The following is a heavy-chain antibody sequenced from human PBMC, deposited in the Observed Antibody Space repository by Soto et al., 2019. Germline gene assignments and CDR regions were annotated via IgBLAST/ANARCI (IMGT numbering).Heavy chain of an antibody. CDR1: GGTFSSSG. J-gene: IGHJ6*02. CDR3: ARWRQPRGTADPSAGVV. Sequence: QVQLVQSGTEVKKPGSSVKVSCKASGGTFSSSGCSWVRQAPGQGLEWMGMIVPSLVTTKYAQKFQARDTITAEQFPSTAYVELSGPRSPDTAVDSCARWRQPRGTADPSAGVVWCQGTRVIVSS. V-gene: IGHV1-69*09. D-gene: IGHD2-21*02. CDR2: IVPSLVTT.